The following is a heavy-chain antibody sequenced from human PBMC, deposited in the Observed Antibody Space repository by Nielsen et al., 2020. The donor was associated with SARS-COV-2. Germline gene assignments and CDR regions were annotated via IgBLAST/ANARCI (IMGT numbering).Heavy chain of an antibody. V-gene: IGHV4-34*01. CDR3: ARGGGDFAFDI. D-gene: IGHD2-21*02. Sequence: SETLSLTCAVYGGSFSGYYWSWIRQPPGKGLEGIGEINHSGSTNYTPSLKSRVTISVDTSKNQFSLKLSSVTAADTAVYYCARGGGDFAFDIWGQGTMVTVSS. CDR2: INHSGST. J-gene: IGHJ3*02. CDR1: GGSFSGYY.